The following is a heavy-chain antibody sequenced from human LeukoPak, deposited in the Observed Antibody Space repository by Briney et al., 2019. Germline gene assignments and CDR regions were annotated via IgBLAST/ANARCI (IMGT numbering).Heavy chain of an antibody. J-gene: IGHJ3*02. CDR1: GLTFSSYS. CDR2: ISSSSSTI. D-gene: IGHD2-2*01. CDR3: ARDRDYCSSTSCYSDAFDI. V-gene: IGHV3-48*02. Sequence: PPGGSLRLSCAASGLTFSSYSMNWVRQAPGKRLEWVSYISSSSSTIYYADSVKGRFTISRDNAKNSLYLQMNSLRDEDTAVYYCARDRDYCSSTSCYSDAFDIWGQGTMVTVSS.